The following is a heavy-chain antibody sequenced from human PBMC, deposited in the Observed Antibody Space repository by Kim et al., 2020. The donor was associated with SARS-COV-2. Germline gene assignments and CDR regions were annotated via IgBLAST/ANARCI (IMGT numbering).Heavy chain of an antibody. Sequence: GGSLRLSCAASGFTFSSYEMNWVRQAPGKGLEWVSYISSSGSTIYYADSVKGRFTISRDNAKNSLYLQMNSLRAEDTAVYYCARDSSSWHGMDVWGQGTTVTVSS. CDR2: ISSSGSTI. D-gene: IGHD6-13*01. CDR1: GFTFSSYE. CDR3: ARDSSSWHGMDV. J-gene: IGHJ6*02. V-gene: IGHV3-48*03.